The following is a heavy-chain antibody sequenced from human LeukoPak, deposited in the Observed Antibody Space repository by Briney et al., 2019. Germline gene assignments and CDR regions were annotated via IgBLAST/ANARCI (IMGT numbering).Heavy chain of an antibody. CDR2: INHSGST. V-gene: IGHV4-34*01. CDR1: GGSFSGYY. Sequence: PSETLSLTCAVYGGSFSGYYWSWIRQPPGKGLEWIGEINHSGSTNYNPPLKSRVTISVDTSKNQFSLKLSSVTTADTAVYYCARGPAYYYDSSGYGSWGQGTLVTVSS. CDR3: ARGPAYYYDSSGYGS. D-gene: IGHD3-22*01. J-gene: IGHJ5*02.